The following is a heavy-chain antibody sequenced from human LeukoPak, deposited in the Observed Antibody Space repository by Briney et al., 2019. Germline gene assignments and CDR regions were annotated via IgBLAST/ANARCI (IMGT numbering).Heavy chain of an antibody. CDR2: ISAYNGNT. V-gene: IGHV1-18*01. CDR1: GYTFTNYA. D-gene: IGHD2-8*01. J-gene: IGHJ4*02. Sequence: APVKVSCKASGYTFTNYAISWVRQAPGQGLEWMGWISAYNGNTNYAQNLQGRVTMTTDTSTSTAYMELRSLRSDDTAVYYCALNPYCTTITCYYFDYWGQGTLVTVSS. CDR3: ALNPYCTTITCYYFDY.